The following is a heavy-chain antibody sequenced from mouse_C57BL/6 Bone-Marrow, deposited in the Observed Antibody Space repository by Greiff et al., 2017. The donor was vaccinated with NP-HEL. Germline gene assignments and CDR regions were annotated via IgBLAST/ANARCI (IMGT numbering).Heavy chain of an antibody. J-gene: IGHJ4*01. CDR1: GFTFSSYA. CDR3: ASYDFYYDNAMDY. CDR2: ISDGGSYT. D-gene: IGHD2-3*01. V-gene: IGHV5-4*01. Sequence: EVHLVESGGGLVKPGGSLKLSCAASGFTFSSYAMSWVRQTPEKRLEWVATISDGGSYTYYPDNVKGRFTISRDNAKNNLYLQMSHLKSEDTAMYYCASYDFYYDNAMDYWGQGTSVTVSS.